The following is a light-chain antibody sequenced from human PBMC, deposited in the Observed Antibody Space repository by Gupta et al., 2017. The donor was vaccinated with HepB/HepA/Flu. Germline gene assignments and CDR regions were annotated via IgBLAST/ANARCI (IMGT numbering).Light chain of an antibody. CDR1: QSINRY. V-gene: IGKV1-39*01. J-gene: IGKJ4*01. CDR3: QQRNNIPIT. CDR2: GAS. Sequence: DIQMTQSPSSLSASVGDRVTITCRASQSINRYLNWYQQKPGKAPKVLMYGASSVQSGVPSRFSGSGSGTDFTLTISRLQPEDFATYYCQQRNNIPITFGGGTKVEIK.